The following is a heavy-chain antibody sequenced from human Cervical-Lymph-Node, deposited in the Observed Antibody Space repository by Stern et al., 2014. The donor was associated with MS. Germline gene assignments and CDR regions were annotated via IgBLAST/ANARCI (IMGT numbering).Heavy chain of an antibody. CDR1: GFTFSNYG. Sequence: MQLVESGGGVVQPVRSLRLSCAASGFTFSNYGMHWVRQAPGKGLEWLAVIWYDGNKKYYADSVKGRFTISRDNSKNTLFLQMSSLTAEDTALYYCARGNWNYEGMGYWGQGTLVTVSS. CDR3: ARGNWNYEGMGY. V-gene: IGHV3-33*01. D-gene: IGHD1-7*01. J-gene: IGHJ4*02. CDR2: IWYDGNKK.